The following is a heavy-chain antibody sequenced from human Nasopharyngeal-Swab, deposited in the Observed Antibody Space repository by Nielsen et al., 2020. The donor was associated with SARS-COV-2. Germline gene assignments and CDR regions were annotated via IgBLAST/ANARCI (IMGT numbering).Heavy chain of an antibody. CDR3: ARVLKSYDILTGYYIWWFDP. Sequence: SETPSLTCTVSGGSISSYYWSWIRQPPGKGLEWIGYIYYSGSTNYNPSLKSRVTISVDTSKNQFSLKLSSVTAADTAVYYCARVLKSYDILTGYYIWWFDPWGQGTLVTVSS. J-gene: IGHJ5*02. CDR1: GGSISSYY. D-gene: IGHD3-9*01. V-gene: IGHV4-59*01. CDR2: IYYSGST.